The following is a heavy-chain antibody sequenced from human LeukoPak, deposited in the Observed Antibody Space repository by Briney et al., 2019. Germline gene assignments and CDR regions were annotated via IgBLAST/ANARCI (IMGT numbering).Heavy chain of an antibody. CDR1: GYTFTASY. J-gene: IGHJ4*02. D-gene: IGHD3-16*02. Sequence: ASVKVSCKASGYTFTASYIHWVRQAPGQGLEWMGWINPSSGATNSAQKFLGRVTMTRDTSMSTVYMELSRLTSDDTAVYYCARGGQIHDYVWGSYLEYWGQGTLVTVSS. CDR2: INPSSGAT. V-gene: IGHV1-2*02. CDR3: ARGGQIHDYVWGSYLEY.